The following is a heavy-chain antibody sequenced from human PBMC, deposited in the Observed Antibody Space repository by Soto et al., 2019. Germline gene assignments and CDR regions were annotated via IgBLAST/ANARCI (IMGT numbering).Heavy chain of an antibody. Sequence: GGSLRLSCAASGFSFSNYNMNWVRQAPGKGLEWVSYIRTSNTMYFADSVEGRFTISRDNAKNSLYLQMNNLRAEDTAVYYCARVRIDTALTYCHMEVWGQGTTVTVSS. J-gene: IGHJ6*02. CDR2: IRTSNTM. CDR3: ARVRIDTALTYCHMEV. CDR1: GFSFSNYN. V-gene: IGHV3-48*01. D-gene: IGHD1-26*01.